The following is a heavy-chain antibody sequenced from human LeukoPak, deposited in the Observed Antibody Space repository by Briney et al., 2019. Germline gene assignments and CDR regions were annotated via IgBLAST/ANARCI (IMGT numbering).Heavy chain of an antibody. CDR1: GGTFSSYA. CDR2: IIPIFGTA. V-gene: IGHV1-69*13. CDR3: ARVGHRDYYYYYMDV. J-gene: IGHJ6*03. D-gene: IGHD2-21*01. Sequence: AASVKVSCKASGGTFSSYAISWVRQAPGQGLEWMGGIIPIFGTANYAQKFQGRVTITADESTSTAYMELSSLRSEDTAVYYCARVGHRDYYYYYMDVWGKGTTVTVSS.